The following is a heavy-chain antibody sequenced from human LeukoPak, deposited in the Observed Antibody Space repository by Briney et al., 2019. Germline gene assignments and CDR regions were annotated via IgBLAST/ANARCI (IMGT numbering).Heavy chain of an antibody. CDR1: GFTFTPYA. Sequence: GGSLRPSCAASGFTFTPYAMHWVRQGPGKGLEWVAVISYDGSNKFYADSVKGRFTIYRDNSRYTLYLQMTILSAEDTAVYYCARTTTPHYYGSGSNALSYWAQGTMVSVPS. CDR2: ISYDGSNK. J-gene: IGHJ4*01. V-gene: IGHV3-30-3*01. D-gene: IGHD3-10*01. CDR3: ARTTTPHYYGSGSNALSY.